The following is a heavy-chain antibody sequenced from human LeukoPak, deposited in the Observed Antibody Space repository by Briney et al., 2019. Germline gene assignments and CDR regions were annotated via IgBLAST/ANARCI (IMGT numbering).Heavy chain of an antibody. CDR3: TKGSGDFGLGYFHY. J-gene: IGHJ4*02. D-gene: IGHD4-17*01. CDR1: EFTLRNYA. Sequence: GGSLRLSCAASEFTLRNYAMSWVRQAPGKGLEWVSAISGSGYITYCADSVKGRFTISRDNSKNTLYLQMNSLRAEDTAVYYCTKGSGDFGLGYFHYWGQGTLVTVSS. CDR2: ISGSGYIT. V-gene: IGHV3-23*01.